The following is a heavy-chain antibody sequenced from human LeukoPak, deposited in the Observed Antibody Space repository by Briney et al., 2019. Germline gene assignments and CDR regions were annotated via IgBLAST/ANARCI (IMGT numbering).Heavy chain of an antibody. J-gene: IGHJ4*02. CDR1: GGSLSSYY. CDR2: IYYSGRT. CDR3: ARDGNAGYGSGSYYRWSFDY. D-gene: IGHD3-10*01. Sequence: SVTLSLTCTVSGGSLSSYYWSWLRQPPGKGLEWIGYIYYSGRTNYNPSLKSRVTISVDTCKNQFSLKLSSVAAADTAVYYCARDGNAGYGSGSYYRWSFDYWGQGTLVTVSS. V-gene: IGHV4-59*01.